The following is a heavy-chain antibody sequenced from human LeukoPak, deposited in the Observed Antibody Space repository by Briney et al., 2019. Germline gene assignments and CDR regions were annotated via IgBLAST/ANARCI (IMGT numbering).Heavy chain of an antibody. CDR3: AKDRGAYDAFDY. V-gene: IGHV3-23*01. D-gene: IGHD3-22*01. J-gene: IGHJ4*02. CDR1: GFTFSSYV. CDR2: ISGSGSIT. Sequence: GGSLRLSCAASGFTFSSYVMNWVRQAPGKGLEWVSSISGSGSITYYADSVKGRFTISRGNSKNTLSLQMNSLRAEDTAVYYCAKDRGAYDAFDYWGQGTLVTVSS.